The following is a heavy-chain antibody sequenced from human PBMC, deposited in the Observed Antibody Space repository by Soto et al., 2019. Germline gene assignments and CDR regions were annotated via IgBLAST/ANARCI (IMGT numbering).Heavy chain of an antibody. Sequence: SAPTLVNPTQTLTLTCTFSGFSLSTSGVNVGWFRQPPGKALEWLALIYWDDEKRYSPSLQNSLTVTKDTSRNHVVFTMSKMDPVDTATYNCANRRLYCGSTTCHKNNKYLEAWGQGTLVTVSS. CDR3: ANRRLYCGSTTCHKNNKYLEA. CDR2: IYWDDEK. V-gene: IGHV2-5*02. D-gene: IGHD2-2*01. CDR1: GFSLSTSGVN. J-gene: IGHJ5*02.